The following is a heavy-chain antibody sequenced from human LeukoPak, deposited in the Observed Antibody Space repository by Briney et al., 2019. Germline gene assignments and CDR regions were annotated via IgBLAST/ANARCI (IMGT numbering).Heavy chain of an antibody. J-gene: IGHJ5*02. CDR2: ISGSGGST. V-gene: IGHV3-23*01. D-gene: IGHD3-22*01. Sequence: PGGSLRLSCAASGFTFSSYAMSWVRQAPGKGLEWVSAISGSGGSTYYADSVEGRFTISRDNSKNTLYLQMNSLRAEDTAVYYCATGRPITMIVVYFTWGQGTLVTVSS. CDR1: GFTFSSYA. CDR3: ATGRPITMIVVYFT.